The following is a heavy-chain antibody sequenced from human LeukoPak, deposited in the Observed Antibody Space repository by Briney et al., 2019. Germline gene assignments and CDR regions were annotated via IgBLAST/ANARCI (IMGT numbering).Heavy chain of an antibody. CDR1: GFTVTSYY. Sequence: PGGSPRLSCAASGFTVTSYYMNWVRQAPGKGLEWVSILYSGGSTYYADSVKGRFTISRDNSQNTLYLQMNSLREEDTGVYYCARADVIAIFDSWGQGTLVTVSS. J-gene: IGHJ5*01. V-gene: IGHV3-66*02. D-gene: IGHD2-21*01. CDR3: ARADVIAIFDS. CDR2: LYSGGST.